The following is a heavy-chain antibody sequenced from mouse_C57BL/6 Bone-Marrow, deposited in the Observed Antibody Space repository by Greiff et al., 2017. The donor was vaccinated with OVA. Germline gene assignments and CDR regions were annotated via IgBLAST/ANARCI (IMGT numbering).Heavy chain of an antibody. J-gene: IGHJ1*03. Sequence: VQLQQPGAELVKPGASVKMSCKASGYTFTSYWITWVKQRPGQGLEWIGDIYPGSGSTNYNEKFKSKATLTVDTSSSTAYMQLSSLTSEDSAVYYCARRYYGSRKFEVWGTGTTVTVSS. CDR2: IYPGSGST. D-gene: IGHD1-1*01. V-gene: IGHV1-55*01. CDR3: ARRYYGSRKFEV. CDR1: GYTFTSYW.